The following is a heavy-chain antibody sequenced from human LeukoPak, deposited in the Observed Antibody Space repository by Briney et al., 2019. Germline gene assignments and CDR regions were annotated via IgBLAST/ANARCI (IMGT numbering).Heavy chain of an antibody. Sequence: ASVKVSCKASGYTFTGYYIHWVRQAPGQGLEWMGWINPNSGGTNYAQKFQGRVTMTRDTSISTAYMELSRLRSDDTAVYYCAKVMGSGRWPVEREDFDIWGQGTMVTVSS. CDR1: GYTFTGYY. J-gene: IGHJ3*02. D-gene: IGHD3-10*01. CDR2: INPNSGGT. V-gene: IGHV1-2*02. CDR3: AKVMGSGRWPVEREDFDI.